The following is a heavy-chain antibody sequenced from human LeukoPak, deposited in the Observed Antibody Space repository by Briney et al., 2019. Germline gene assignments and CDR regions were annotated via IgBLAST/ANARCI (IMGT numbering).Heavy chain of an antibody. CDR2: ISGSGGST. V-gene: IGHV3-23*01. J-gene: IGHJ4*02. CDR3: TRVADSSGYCCDFDY. Sequence: GGSLRLSCAASGFTFSSYAMSWVRQAPGKGLEWVSAISGSGGSTYYADSVKGRFTISRDNSKNTLYLQMNSLRAEDTAVYYCTRVADSSGYCCDFDYWGQGTLVTVSS. D-gene: IGHD3-22*01. CDR1: GFTFSSYA.